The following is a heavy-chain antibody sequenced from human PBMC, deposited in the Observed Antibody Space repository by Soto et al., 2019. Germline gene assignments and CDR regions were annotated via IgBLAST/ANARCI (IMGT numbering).Heavy chain of an antibody. V-gene: IGHV4-30-4*01. CDR2: IYCSGST. J-gene: IGHJ6*02. CDR1: GGSISSGDYY. CDR3: ARGRDYDILTGYGSSLGMDV. D-gene: IGHD3-9*01. Sequence: SETLSLTCTVSGGSISSGDYYWSWIRQPPGKGLEWIGYIYCSGSTYYNPSLKSRVTISVDTSKNQFSLKLSSVTAADTAVYYCARGRDYDILTGYGSSLGMDVWGQGTTVTVSS.